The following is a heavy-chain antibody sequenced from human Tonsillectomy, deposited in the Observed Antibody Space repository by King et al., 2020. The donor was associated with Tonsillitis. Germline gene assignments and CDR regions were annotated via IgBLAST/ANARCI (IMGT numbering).Heavy chain of an antibody. D-gene: IGHD3-22*01. CDR1: GFTFDDYT. V-gene: IGHV3-43*01. Sequence: VQLVESGGVVVQPGGSLRLSCAASGFTFDDYTMHWVRQAPGKGLEWVSLISWDGGSTYYADSVKGRFTISRDNSKNSLYLQMNSLRTEDTALYYCAKASSGYHSKDWYFDLWGRGTLVTVSS. CDR2: ISWDGGST. CDR3: AKASSGYHSKDWYFDL. J-gene: IGHJ2*01.